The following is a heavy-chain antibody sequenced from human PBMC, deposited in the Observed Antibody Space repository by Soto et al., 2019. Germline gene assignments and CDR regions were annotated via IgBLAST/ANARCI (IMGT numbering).Heavy chain of an antibody. CDR3: ARRNSYQVVYGMDV. J-gene: IGHJ6*02. Sequence: GESLKISCKGSGYSFTSYWISWVRQMPGKGLEWMWRIDPSDSYTNYSPSFQGHATISADKSISTAYLQWSSLKASDTAMYYCARRNSYQVVYGMDVWGQGTTVTVSS. D-gene: IGHD5-18*01. CDR1: GYSFTSYW. V-gene: IGHV5-10-1*01. CDR2: IDPSDSYT.